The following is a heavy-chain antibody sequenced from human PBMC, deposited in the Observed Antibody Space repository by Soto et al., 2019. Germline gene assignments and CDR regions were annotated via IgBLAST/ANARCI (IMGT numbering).Heavy chain of an antibody. CDR1: GFTFSVSA. CDR3: TRQQDWYFDL. J-gene: IGHJ2*01. V-gene: IGHV3-73*01. CDR2: IRNKANNYAT. Sequence: EVQLVESGGGLVQPGGSLKLSCAASGFTFSVSAMHWVRQASGKGLEWVGRIRNKANNYATAYAASVKGRFTISRDDSKNTAYLQMNNLKTEDTAVYYCTRQQDWYFDLWGRGTLVTVSS.